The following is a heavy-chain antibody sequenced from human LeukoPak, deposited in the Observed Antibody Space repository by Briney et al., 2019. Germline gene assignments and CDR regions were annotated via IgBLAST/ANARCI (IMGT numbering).Heavy chain of an antibody. CDR1: GFTFDDYA. CDR3: AKVEPLRFIAVAGTQFDY. CDR2: ISWNSGSI. J-gene: IGHJ4*02. V-gene: IGHV3-9*01. Sequence: PGRSLRLSCAASGFTFDDYAMHWVRQAPGKGLEWVSGISWNSGSIGYADSVKGRFTISRDNSKNTLYLQMNSLRAEDTAVYYCAKVEPLRFIAVAGTQFDYWGQGTLVTVSS. D-gene: IGHD6-19*01.